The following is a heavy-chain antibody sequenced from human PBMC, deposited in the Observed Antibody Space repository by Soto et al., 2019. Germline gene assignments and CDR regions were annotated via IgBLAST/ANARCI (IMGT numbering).Heavy chain of an antibody. Sequence: EVQLVESGGGLVQPGGSLRLSCAASGFTFSTYSMNWVRQAPGKGLEWLSYISSGSSTIYYADSVKGRFTISRDNAKNSTYLQMNSLRADDTAVYYCASEGYCSSTSGVLGAMDVWGQGTTVTVSS. CDR3: ASEGYCSSTSGVLGAMDV. D-gene: IGHD2-2*01. CDR1: GFTFSTYS. J-gene: IGHJ6*02. CDR2: ISSGSSTI. V-gene: IGHV3-48*04.